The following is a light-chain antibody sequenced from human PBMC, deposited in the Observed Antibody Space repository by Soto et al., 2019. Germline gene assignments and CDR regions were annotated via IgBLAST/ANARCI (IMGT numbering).Light chain of an antibody. V-gene: IGKV3-20*01. CDR3: QQYGGSPSIT. Sequence: EIVFTQSPGTLSLSPGERATLSCRASQSVSNNYLAWYQQKPGQAPRLLIYGASNRATGIPDRFSGSGSGTDFTLTISRLEPEDFAVYYCQQYGGSPSITFGQGTRLEIK. J-gene: IGKJ5*01. CDR1: QSVSNNY. CDR2: GAS.